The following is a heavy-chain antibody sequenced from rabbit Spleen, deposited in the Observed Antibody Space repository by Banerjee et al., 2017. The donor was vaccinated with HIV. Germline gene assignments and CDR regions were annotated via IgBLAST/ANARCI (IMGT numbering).Heavy chain of an antibody. CDR3: ARDLVGVIGWNFYL. J-gene: IGHJ4*01. V-gene: IGHV1S45*01. CDR2: INASTGKP. CDR1: GFSFSDRDV. Sequence: QEQLEESGGDLVQPEGSLTLTCTASGFSFSDRDVMCWVRQAPGKGLQWIGCINASTGKPVYATWASGRFTISRTSSTTVTLRMTSLTAADRATYFCARDLVGVIGWNFYLWGPGTLVTVS. D-gene: IGHD2-1*01.